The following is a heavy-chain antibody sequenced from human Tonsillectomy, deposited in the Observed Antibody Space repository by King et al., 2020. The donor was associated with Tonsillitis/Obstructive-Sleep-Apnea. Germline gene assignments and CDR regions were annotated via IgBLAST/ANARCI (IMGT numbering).Heavy chain of an antibody. CDR2: MWNDGSHK. Sequence: VQLVESGGGVVQPGRSLRLSCAASGFTFSNFGMHWVRQAPGKGLEWVAFMWNDGSHKYYADSVKGRFTISRDNSKNTLYLQMNSLRAEDTAVYFCARKTGYNLGAFDIWGQGTMVTVSS. CDR1: GFTFSNFG. D-gene: IGHD5-24*01. CDR3: ARKTGYNLGAFDI. V-gene: IGHV3-33*01. J-gene: IGHJ3*02.